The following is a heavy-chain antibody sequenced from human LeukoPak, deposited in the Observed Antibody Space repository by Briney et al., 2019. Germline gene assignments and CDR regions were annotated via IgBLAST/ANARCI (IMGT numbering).Heavy chain of an antibody. CDR3: ARDPIQVVVPAAIGWFDP. CDR2: INPNSGGT. J-gene: IGHJ5*02. V-gene: IGHV1-2*02. D-gene: IGHD2-2*01. Sequence: ASVKVSCKASGYTFTGYYMHWVRQAPGQGLEWVGWINPNSGGTNYAQKFQGRVTMTRDTSISTAYMELSRLRSDDTAVYYCARDPIQVVVPAAIGWFDPWGQGTLVTVSS. CDR1: GYTFTGYY.